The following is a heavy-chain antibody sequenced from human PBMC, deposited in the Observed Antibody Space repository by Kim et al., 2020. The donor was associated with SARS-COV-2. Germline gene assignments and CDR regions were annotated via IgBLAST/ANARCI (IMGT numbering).Heavy chain of an antibody. Sequence: SETLSLTCAVYGGSFSGYYWSWIRQPPGKGLEWIGEINHSGSTNYNPSLKSRVTISVDTSKNQFSLKLSSVTAADTAVYYCAGGRLVVVAATGFDYWGQGTLVTVSS. D-gene: IGHD2-15*01. V-gene: IGHV4-34*01. J-gene: IGHJ4*02. CDR3: AGGRLVVVAATGFDY. CDR2: INHSGST. CDR1: GGSFSGYY.